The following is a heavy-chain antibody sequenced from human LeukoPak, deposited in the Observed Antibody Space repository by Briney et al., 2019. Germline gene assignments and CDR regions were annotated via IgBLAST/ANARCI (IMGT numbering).Heavy chain of an antibody. CDR1: GFTVSSNY. CDR2: IYSGGST. CDR3: ARLGLEVGGPNWFDP. Sequence: GGSLRLSCAASGFTVSSNYMSWVRQAPGKGLEWVSVIYSGGSTYYADSVKGRFTISRDNAKNSLYLQMNSLRVEDTAVYYCARLGLEVGGPNWFDPWGQGTLVTVSS. J-gene: IGHJ5*02. D-gene: IGHD1-1*01. V-gene: IGHV3-53*01.